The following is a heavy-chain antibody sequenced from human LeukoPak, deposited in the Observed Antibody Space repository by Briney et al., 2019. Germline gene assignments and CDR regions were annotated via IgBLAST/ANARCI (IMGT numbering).Heavy chain of an antibody. D-gene: IGHD6-19*01. J-gene: IGHJ4*02. Sequence: PGRSLRLSCAASAFTFSSYGMHWVRQAPGKGLEWVAVIWYDGSDKYYADSVEGRFTISRDNSKNTLYLQMNSLRVEDTAVYYCAKDLLYSSGSRLLDYWGQGTLVTVSS. CDR1: AFTFSSYG. CDR3: AKDLLYSSGSRLLDY. CDR2: IWYDGSDK. V-gene: IGHV3-33*06.